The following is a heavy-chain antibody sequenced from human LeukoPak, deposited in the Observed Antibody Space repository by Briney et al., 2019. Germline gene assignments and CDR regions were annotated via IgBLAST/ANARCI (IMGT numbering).Heavy chain of an antibody. Sequence: SETLSLTCTVSGYSISSGYYWGWIRQPPGKGLEWIGSIYYSGSTYYNPSLKSRVTISVDTSKNQFSLKLSSVTAADTAVYYCARVRNGYDYVWGSYPYYFDYWGQGTLVTVSS. CDR3: ARVRNGYDYVWGSYPYYFDY. CDR2: IYYSGST. D-gene: IGHD3-16*02. CDR1: GYSISSGYY. V-gene: IGHV4-38-2*02. J-gene: IGHJ4*02.